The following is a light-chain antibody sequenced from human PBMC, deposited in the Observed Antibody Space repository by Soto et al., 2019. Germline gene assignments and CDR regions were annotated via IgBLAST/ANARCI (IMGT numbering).Light chain of an antibody. CDR1: QSVSGW. V-gene: IGKV1-5*01. J-gene: IGKJ1*01. CDR2: DAS. Sequence: DIQMTQSPSTLSASVGDTVIVTCRASQSVSGWLAWYQQQPGEAPKLLIYDASALPRGVPSRFSGSGSGTKYTPTTVSLQPHDFATYYCQQHETFSGTFGPGTKVDI. CDR3: QQHETFSGT.